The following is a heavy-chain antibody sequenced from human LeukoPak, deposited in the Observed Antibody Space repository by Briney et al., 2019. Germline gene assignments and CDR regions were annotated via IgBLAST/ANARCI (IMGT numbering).Heavy chain of an antibody. CDR3: ARVMGRYCSSNSCYVDY. CDR2: IRYDGSNK. Sequence: GGSLRLSCAASEFTFSSYGMHWVRQAPGKGLEWVAFIRYDGSNKYYADSVKGRFTISRDNSKNTLYLQMNSLRAEDTAVYYCARVMGRYCSSNSCYVDYWGQGTLVTVSS. D-gene: IGHD2-2*01. J-gene: IGHJ4*02. CDR1: EFTFSSYG. V-gene: IGHV3-30*02.